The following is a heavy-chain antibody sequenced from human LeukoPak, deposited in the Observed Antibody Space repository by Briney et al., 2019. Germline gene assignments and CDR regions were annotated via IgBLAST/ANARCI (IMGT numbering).Heavy chain of an antibody. CDR2: LANDGSTT. CDR1: GFTFRTYC. V-gene: IGHV3-48*04. D-gene: IGHD2/OR15-2a*01. Sequence: GGSLRLSCEASGFTFRTYCVNWVRQAPGKGLEWLAYLANDGSTTYYEDSEGGCFIPSKDNEKNSVYLMMNRLTADDAAVYYWAKIKVPTLSTCYMDVWGSGTTVTVSS. J-gene: IGHJ6*03. CDR3: AKIKVPTLSTCYMDV.